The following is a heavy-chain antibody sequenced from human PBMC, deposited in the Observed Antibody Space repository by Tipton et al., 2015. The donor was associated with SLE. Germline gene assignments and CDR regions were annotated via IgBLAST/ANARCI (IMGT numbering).Heavy chain of an antibody. CDR3: AREESSSWFPDAFDI. V-gene: IGHV4-61*09. D-gene: IGHD6-6*01. Sequence: TLSLTCTVSGGSISSSSYYWGWIRQSPGKGLEWIGYIYTSGSTNYNPSLQSRVTISIDTSKNQFFLKLSSVTAADTALYYCAREESSSWFPDAFDIWGQGTMVTVSS. CDR1: GGSISSSSYY. J-gene: IGHJ3*02. CDR2: IYTSGST.